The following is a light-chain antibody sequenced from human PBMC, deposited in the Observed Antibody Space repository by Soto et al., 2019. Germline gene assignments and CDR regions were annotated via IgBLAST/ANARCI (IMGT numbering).Light chain of an antibody. CDR2: DVN. CDR1: SSDIGSYNR. J-gene: IGLJ1*01. V-gene: IGLV2-18*02. CDR3: NSFTTGSTYV. Sequence: QSALTQPASVSGSPGQWITISCTGTSSDIGSYNRVSWYQQPPGTAPQLIIYDVNHRPAGVPDRFSGSKSGNTASLTISGLQAEDDADYYCNSFTTGSTYVFGTGTKVTVL.